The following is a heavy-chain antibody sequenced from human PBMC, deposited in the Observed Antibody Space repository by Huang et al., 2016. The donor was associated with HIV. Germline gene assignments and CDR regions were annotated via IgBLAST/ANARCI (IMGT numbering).Heavy chain of an antibody. Sequence: QVQLVESGGGVVQPGGSLRLSCAASGFPFAAYGMHWVRQAPGKGLEWVAFIGADATDKYYADSVKGRFTASRDNSKNTLFLNMNSLRPEDTALYYCAKIPPLHANLATSGPGPVDYWGQGTLVTVSS. V-gene: IGHV3-30*02. J-gene: IGHJ4*02. CDR3: AKIPPLHANLATSGPGPVDY. D-gene: IGHD6-13*01. CDR1: GFPFAAYG. CDR2: IGADATDK.